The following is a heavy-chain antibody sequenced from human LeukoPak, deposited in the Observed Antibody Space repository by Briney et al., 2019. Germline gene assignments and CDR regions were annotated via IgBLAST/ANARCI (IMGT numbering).Heavy chain of an antibody. V-gene: IGHV3-66*01. CDR2: IYSGGGT. J-gene: IGHJ3*02. D-gene: IGHD2-21*02. CDR1: GFTVSSNY. Sequence: GGSLRLSCAASGFTVSSNYMSWVRQAPGKGLEWVSVIYSGGGTYYADSVKGRFTISRDNSKNTLYLQMNSLRAEDTAVYYCARDGTCGGACKGAFDIWGQGTMVTISS. CDR3: ARDGTCGGACKGAFDI.